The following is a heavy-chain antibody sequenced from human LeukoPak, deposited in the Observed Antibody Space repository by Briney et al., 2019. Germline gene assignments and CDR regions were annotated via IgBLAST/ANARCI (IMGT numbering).Heavy chain of an antibody. V-gene: IGHV3-7*01. Sequence: GGSLRLSCSASGFTLSLYWMTWVRQAPGKGLEWVASIKEDGSEKSYVDSVRGRFTISRDNAKNSLYLQMNSLGAEDTAVYYCVRGGSYTFDPWGQGILVTVSS. CDR2: IKEDGSEK. CDR1: GFTLSLYW. CDR3: VRGGSYTFDP. D-gene: IGHD1-26*01. J-gene: IGHJ5*02.